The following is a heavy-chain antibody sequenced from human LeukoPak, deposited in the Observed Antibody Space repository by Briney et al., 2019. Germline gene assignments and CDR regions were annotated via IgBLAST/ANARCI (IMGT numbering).Heavy chain of an antibody. CDR1: GFTFSSYG. J-gene: IGHJ4*02. Sequence: GGSLRLSCAASGFTFSSYGMTWVRQAPGKGLEWVSTITDDGYNTYSADSVKGRITFSRDNSKNTLSLQLRSLRAEDTAVYYCAKDLSYTSGASDHWGQGTLVTVSS. CDR2: ITDDGYNT. V-gene: IGHV3-23*01. D-gene: IGHD6-19*01. CDR3: AKDLSYTSGASDH.